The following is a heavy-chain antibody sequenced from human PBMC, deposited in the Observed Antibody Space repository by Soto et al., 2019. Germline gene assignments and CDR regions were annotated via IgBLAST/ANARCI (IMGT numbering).Heavy chain of an antibody. Sequence: LRLSCVASGFNFGTYAIHWVRQAPGKGLQWVALIAYDGINTYYADSVKGRFTISRDNSKNTLHLQMNSLRPEDTGAYFCARVTPGNNLYYFSGLDVWGQGTSVTVSS. V-gene: IGHV3-30-3*01. J-gene: IGHJ6*02. D-gene: IGHD1-1*01. CDR1: GFNFGTYA. CDR2: IAYDGINT. CDR3: ARVTPGNNLYYFSGLDV.